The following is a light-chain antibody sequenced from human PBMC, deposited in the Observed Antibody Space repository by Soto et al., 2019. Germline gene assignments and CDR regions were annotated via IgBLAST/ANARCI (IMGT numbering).Light chain of an antibody. Sequence: IQLAQSPSSLSASVGDRVTITCRASQGISSYLAWYQQKPGKAPKLLIYAASTLQSGVPSRFSGSGSGTDFTLTISSLQPDDFGTYFCQQYDSYPWTFGQGTKVDIK. CDR2: AAS. J-gene: IGKJ1*01. V-gene: IGKV1-9*01. CDR3: QQYDSYPWT. CDR1: QGISSY.